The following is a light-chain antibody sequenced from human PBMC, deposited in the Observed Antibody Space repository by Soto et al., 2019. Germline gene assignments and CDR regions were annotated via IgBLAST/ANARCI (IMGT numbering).Light chain of an antibody. CDR3: QVWDESSDHVV. V-gene: IGLV3-21*04. CDR2: YDR. CDR1: SIVRKT. J-gene: IGLJ2*01. Sequence: SYELTQPPSVSVAPGQTARIPCGGNSIVRKTVPWYQQKPCQAPVLVIYYDRDRPSGIPERFSGSNSDNTATLTISRVEAADEADYFCQVWDESSDHVVFGGGTKLTVL.